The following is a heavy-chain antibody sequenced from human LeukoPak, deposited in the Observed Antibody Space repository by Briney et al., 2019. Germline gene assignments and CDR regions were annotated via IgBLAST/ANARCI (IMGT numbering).Heavy chain of an antibody. V-gene: IGHV1-2*02. CDR2: INPNSGGT. D-gene: IGHD3-22*01. J-gene: IGHJ4*02. Sequence: ASVKVSCKASGYTFTGYYMHWVRQAPGQGLEWMGWINPNSGGTNYAQKFQGRVTMTRDTSISTAYMELSRLRSDDTAVYYCARVRDYYDSCGYLYYFDYWGQGTLVTVSS. CDR1: GYTFTGYY. CDR3: ARVRDYYDSCGYLYYFDY.